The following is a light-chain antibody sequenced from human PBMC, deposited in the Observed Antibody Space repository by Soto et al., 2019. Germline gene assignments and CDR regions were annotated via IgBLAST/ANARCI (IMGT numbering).Light chain of an antibody. CDR3: QQYNSYSSTT. V-gene: IGKV1-5*03. Sequence: DIQMTQSPSTLSASVGDRVTITCRASQKINTWLAWYQQKPGRAPKLLIHKASNLESGVPSRFSGSGSQTEFTLTISSLQPDDSATYYCQQYNSYSSTTFGQGTKLEIK. CDR2: KAS. J-gene: IGKJ2*01. CDR1: QKINTW.